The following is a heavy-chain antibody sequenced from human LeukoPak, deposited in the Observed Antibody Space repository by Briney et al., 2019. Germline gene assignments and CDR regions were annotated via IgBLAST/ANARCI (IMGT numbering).Heavy chain of an antibody. CDR1: GYTFTSYG. CDR3: ARGSGIAVAPTAHWAFDI. V-gene: IGHV1-18*01. Sequence: ASVKVSCKASGYTFTSYGISWVRQAPGQGLEWMGWISAYNGNTNYAQKLQGRVTMTTDTSTSTAYMELRSLRSDDTAVYYCARGSGIAVAPTAHWAFDIWGQGTMVTVSS. CDR2: ISAYNGNT. J-gene: IGHJ3*02. D-gene: IGHD6-19*01.